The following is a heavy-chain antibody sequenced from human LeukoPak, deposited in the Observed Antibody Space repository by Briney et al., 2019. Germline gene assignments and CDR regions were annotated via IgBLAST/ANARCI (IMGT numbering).Heavy chain of an antibody. CDR1: GGTFSSYA. CDR3: ARDLGILTGQEAPWDY. CDR2: IIPIFGTA. J-gene: IGHJ4*02. D-gene: IGHD3-9*01. Sequence: ASAKVSCKASGGTFSSYAISWVRQAPGQGLEWRGRIIPIFGTANYAQKFQGRVTITTGESTSTAYMELSSLRSEDTAVYYCARDLGILTGQEAPWDYWGQGTLVTVSS. V-gene: IGHV1-69*05.